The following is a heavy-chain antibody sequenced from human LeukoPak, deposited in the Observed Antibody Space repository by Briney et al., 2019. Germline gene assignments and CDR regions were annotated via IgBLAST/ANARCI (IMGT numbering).Heavy chain of an antibody. Sequence: GGSLRLSRAASGFTFSSYEMNWVRQAPGKGLEWVSYISSSGSTIYYADSVKGRFTISRDNAKNSLYLQMNSLRAEDTAVYYCARNGYSYGYLSYGMDVWGQGTTVTVPS. CDR3: ARNGYSYGYLSYGMDV. CDR2: ISSSGSTI. V-gene: IGHV3-48*03. J-gene: IGHJ6*02. D-gene: IGHD5-18*01. CDR1: GFTFSSYE.